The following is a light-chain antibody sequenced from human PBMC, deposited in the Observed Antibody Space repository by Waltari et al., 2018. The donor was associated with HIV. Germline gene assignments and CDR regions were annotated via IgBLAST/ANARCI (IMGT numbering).Light chain of an antibody. CDR2: EVN. J-gene: IGLJ3*02. Sequence: QSALTQPPSASGSPGQSVTISCTGTSSDVGGSKYVSWYQQHPGKAPKLMIYEVNRRPAGVPDRFSGSKSANTASLTVSGFQADDEAEYYCNSYAGSNNWVFGGGTKLTVL. V-gene: IGLV2-8*01. CDR3: NSYAGSNNWV. CDR1: SSDVGGSKY.